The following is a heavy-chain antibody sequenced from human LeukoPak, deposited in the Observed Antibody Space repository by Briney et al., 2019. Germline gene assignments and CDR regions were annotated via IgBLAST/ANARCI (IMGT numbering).Heavy chain of an antibody. D-gene: IGHD3-16*01. V-gene: IGHV4-34*01. CDR3: ARDSDSGFE. CDR1: GGSFSFYY. J-gene: IGHJ4*02. Sequence: SETLSLTCAVSGGSFSFYYCHWIRQPPGKGLEWIGEINNRGSTQYNPSLRSRVTISVDTSRNHFSLKLTSVTAADTAVYFCARDSDSGFEWGQGTLVTVSS. CDR2: INNRGST.